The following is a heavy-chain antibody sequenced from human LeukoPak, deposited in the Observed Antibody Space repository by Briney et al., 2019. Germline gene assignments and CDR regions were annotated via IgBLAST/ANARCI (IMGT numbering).Heavy chain of an antibody. CDR2: ISSSSSYI. Sequence: GGSLRLSCAASGFTFSSYSMNWVRQAPGKGLEWVSSISSSSSYIYYADSVKGRFTISRDNAKNSLYLQMNSLRAEDTAVYYCAIDWPTIAAAGTIPEYFQHWGQGTLVTVSS. V-gene: IGHV3-21*01. CDR1: GFTFSSYS. J-gene: IGHJ1*01. D-gene: IGHD6-13*01. CDR3: AIDWPTIAAAGTIPEYFQH.